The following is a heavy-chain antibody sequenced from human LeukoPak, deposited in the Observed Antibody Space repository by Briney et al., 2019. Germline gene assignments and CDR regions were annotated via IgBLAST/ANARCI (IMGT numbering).Heavy chain of an antibody. CDR2: IKQDGSEK. J-gene: IGHJ4*02. V-gene: IGHV3-7*01. CDR1: GXTFRRYW. CDR3: ARDQDYAFDY. D-gene: IGHD4-17*01. Sequence: PGGSLRLSCAASGXTFRRYWMSWARQASGKGLEWVANIKQDGSEKYYVDSVKGRFTISRDNAKNSLYLQMNSLRDEDTAVYYCARDQDYAFDYWGQGTLVTVSS.